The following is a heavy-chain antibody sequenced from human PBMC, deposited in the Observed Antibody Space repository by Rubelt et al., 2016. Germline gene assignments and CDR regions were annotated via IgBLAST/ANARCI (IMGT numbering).Heavy chain of an antibody. V-gene: IGHV1-3*01. CDR1: GYTFTSYA. CDR2: INAGNGNT. Sequence: QVQLVQSGAEVKKPGASVKVSCKASGYTFTSYAMHWVRQAPGQRLEWMGWINAGNGNTKYSQKFQGRVTITRDTSASNAYMELSSRRSEDTAVYYCARDWFVVDTAMVNYYYYGMDVWGQGTTVTVSS. D-gene: IGHD5-18*01. CDR3: ARDWFVVDTAMVNYYYYGMDV. J-gene: IGHJ6*02.